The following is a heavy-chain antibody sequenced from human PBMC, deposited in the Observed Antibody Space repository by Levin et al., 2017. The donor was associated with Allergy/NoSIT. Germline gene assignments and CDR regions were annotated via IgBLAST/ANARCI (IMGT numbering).Heavy chain of an antibody. V-gene: IGHV4-4*07. J-gene: IGHJ1*01. CDR3: ARGSGDISHWSPYFQL. Sequence: RSQTLSLTCTVSGGSISNSYWSWFRQPAGKGLEWIGRVYTSGNTDYNPSLKSRVTMSLDKSKNQFSLKLSSVTAADTAVYYCARGSGDISHWSPYFQLWGQGTLVTVSS. CDR1: GGSISNSY. D-gene: IGHD6-13*01. CDR2: VYTSGNT.